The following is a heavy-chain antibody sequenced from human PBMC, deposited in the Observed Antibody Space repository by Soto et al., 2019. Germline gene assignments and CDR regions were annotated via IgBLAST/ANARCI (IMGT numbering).Heavy chain of an antibody. CDR3: AMGHYYDSSGYYY. D-gene: IGHD3-22*01. CDR2: ISGSGDAT. J-gene: IGHJ4*02. Sequence: EVQLLESGGGLVQPGGSLRLSCAASGFTFSSFAMTWVRQAPVKGLEWVSAISGSGDATYHADSVKGRFTISRDNSKNTLYLQMNSLSAEDTDIYYCAMGHYYDSSGYYYWGQGTLVTVSS. CDR1: GFTFSSFA. V-gene: IGHV3-23*01.